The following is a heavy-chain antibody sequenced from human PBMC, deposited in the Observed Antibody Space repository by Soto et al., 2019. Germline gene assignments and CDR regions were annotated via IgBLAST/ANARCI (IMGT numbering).Heavy chain of an antibody. J-gene: IGHJ6*04. CDR2: ISYDGSNK. D-gene: IGHD2-15*01. V-gene: IGHV3-30*18. CDR1: GFTFSSYG. CDR3: AKLAYCSGGSCYSLQDV. Sequence: GGSLRLSCAASGFTFSSYGMHWVRQAPGKGLEWVAVISYDGSNKYYADSVKGRFTISRDNSKNMLYLQMNSLRAEDTAVYYCAKLAYCSGGSCYSLQDVWGKGTTVTVSS.